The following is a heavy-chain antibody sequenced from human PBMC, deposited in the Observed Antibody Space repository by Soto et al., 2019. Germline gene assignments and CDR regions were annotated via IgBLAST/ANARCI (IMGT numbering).Heavy chain of an antibody. V-gene: IGHV4-59*01. CDR2: IYYSGST. D-gene: IGHD3-3*01. CDR1: GGSISSYY. J-gene: IGHJ5*02. Sequence: QVQLQESGPGLVKPSETLSLTCTVSGGSISSYYWSWIRQPPGKGLEWIGYIYYSGSTNYNPSLKSRVTISVDPSKNQFSLKLSSVTAADTAVYYCARVNDFWSGYSSSLWFDPWGQGTLVTVSS. CDR3: ARVNDFWSGYSSSLWFDP.